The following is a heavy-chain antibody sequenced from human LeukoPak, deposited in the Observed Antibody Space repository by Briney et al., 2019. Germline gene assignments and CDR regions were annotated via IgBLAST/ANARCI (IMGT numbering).Heavy chain of an antibody. J-gene: IGHJ2*01. CDR2: IIPILGIA. V-gene: IGHV1-69*04. CDR1: GGTFSSYA. Sequence: SVKVSCKASGGTFSSYAISWVRQAPGQGLEWMGRIIPILGIANYAQKFQGRVTITADKSTSTAYMELSSLRSEDTAVYYCAKDPLAWYFDLWGRGTLATVSS. CDR3: AKDPLAWYFDL.